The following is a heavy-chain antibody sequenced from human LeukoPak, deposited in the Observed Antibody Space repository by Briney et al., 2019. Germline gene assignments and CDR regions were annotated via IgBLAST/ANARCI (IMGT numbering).Heavy chain of an antibody. CDR2: ISSSSSYI. Sequence: PGGSLRLSCAASGFTFSSYSMNWVRQAPGKGLEWVSSISSSSSYIYYADSVKGRFTISRDNAKNSLYLQMNSLRAEDTAVYYCARDGQWLTVTPSGMDVWGQGTTVTVSS. J-gene: IGHJ6*02. CDR3: ARDGQWLTVTPSGMDV. D-gene: IGHD4-17*01. V-gene: IGHV3-21*01. CDR1: GFTFSSYS.